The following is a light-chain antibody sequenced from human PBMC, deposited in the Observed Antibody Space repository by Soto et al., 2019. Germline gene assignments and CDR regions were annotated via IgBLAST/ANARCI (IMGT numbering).Light chain of an antibody. V-gene: IGKV1-39*01. Sequence: DIQMTQSPSSLSSSLGDRVTITCRASQSISNFLNWYQQTPGKAPKRLISTASTLQTGVPSRFDGSGSGTDFTLTISRLEPEDFAVYYCQQYGSSGTFGQGTKVDIK. J-gene: IGKJ1*01. CDR1: QSISNF. CDR3: QQYGSSGT. CDR2: TAS.